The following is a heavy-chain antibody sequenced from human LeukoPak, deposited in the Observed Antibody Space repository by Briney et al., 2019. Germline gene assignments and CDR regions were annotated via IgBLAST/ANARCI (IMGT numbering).Heavy chain of an antibody. CDR1: GFTLISYS. V-gene: IGHV3-21*01. CDR2: ISRSSSYR. Sequence: VGSLRLSCASSGFTLISYSMNRIRQASGKRPEWASAISRSSSYRSCDAPVKGRSTISRDTARNSLYMQMNSLRAEATAVYYCARGSSSSGYPSDAFDIWGQGTMVTVSS. J-gene: IGHJ3*02. D-gene: IGHD3-22*01. CDR3: ARGSSSSGYPSDAFDI.